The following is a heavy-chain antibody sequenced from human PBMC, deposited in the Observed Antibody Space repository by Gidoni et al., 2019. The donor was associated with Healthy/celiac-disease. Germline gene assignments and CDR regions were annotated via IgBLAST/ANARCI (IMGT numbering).Heavy chain of an antibody. V-gene: IGHV3-9*01. CDR2: ISWNSGSI. CDR3: AKGGTTVSGSAFDI. Sequence: EVQLVESGGGLVQPGRSLRLSCAASGFTFDDYAMHWVRQAPGKGLEWVSGISWNSGSIGYADSVKGRFTISRDNAKNSLYLQMNSLRAEDTALYYCAKGGTTVSGSAFDIWGQGTMVTVSS. J-gene: IGHJ3*02. D-gene: IGHD4-4*01. CDR1: GFTFDDYA.